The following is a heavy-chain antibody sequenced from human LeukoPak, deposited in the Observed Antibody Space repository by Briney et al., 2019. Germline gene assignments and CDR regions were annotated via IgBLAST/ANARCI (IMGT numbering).Heavy chain of an antibody. J-gene: IGHJ5*02. CDR3: ARGSSGRLLSSWFDP. D-gene: IGHD2-21*02. Sequence: GGSLRLSCAASGFTFSSYEMNWVRQAPGKGLEWVAVISYDGSSKDYADSLKGRFTISRDNSINTLYLQMNSLRVEDTAIYYCARGSSGRLLSSWFDPWGQGTLVTVSS. V-gene: IGHV3-30*03. CDR2: ISYDGSSK. CDR1: GFTFSSYE.